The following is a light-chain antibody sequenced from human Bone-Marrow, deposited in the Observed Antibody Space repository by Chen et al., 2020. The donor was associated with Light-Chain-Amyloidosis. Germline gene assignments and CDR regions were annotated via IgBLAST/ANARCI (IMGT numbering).Light chain of an antibody. CDR3: QSFDGTLRGAVV. Sequence: QPPLAQPPPVSRAHAPPVTISCPTNSSNIGAGYNVHWYQQLPGTVPKLLIYDNNNRPSGVPDRFAGSQSGTSASLSITGLQAHDEADYYCQSFDGTLRGAVVFGGGTTLTVL. CDR1: SSNIGAGYN. CDR2: DNN. V-gene: IGLV1-40*01. J-gene: IGLJ2*01.